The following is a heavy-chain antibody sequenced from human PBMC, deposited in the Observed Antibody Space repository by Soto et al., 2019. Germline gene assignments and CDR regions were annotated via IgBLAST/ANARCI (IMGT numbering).Heavy chain of an antibody. J-gene: IGHJ4*02. CDR2: ISVSGNII. Sequence: GGSLRLSCAASGFTFSTYEFNWVRQAPGRGLEWISYISVSGNIIKYADSVKGRFTISRDNAENSLHLHMSSLRVDDTAVYFCVRDTMGASAAASLDYWGQGTQVTVYS. D-gene: IGHD6-13*01. CDR3: VRDTMGASAAASLDY. V-gene: IGHV3-48*03. CDR1: GFTFSTYE.